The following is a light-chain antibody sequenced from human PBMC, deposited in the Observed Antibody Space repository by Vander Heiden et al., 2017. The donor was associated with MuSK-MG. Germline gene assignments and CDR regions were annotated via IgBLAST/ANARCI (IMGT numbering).Light chain of an antibody. CDR3: QSADISMAL. J-gene: IGLJ2*01. CDR2: RNN. Sequence: SSALTPPPSLSVSPGQTARITCSGDALPKHYAYWYQQKPGQAPVLAIYRNNERPSGIPERFSASSSGTTVTLTISGVQAEDEADYYCQSADISMALFGGGTKLTVL. CDR1: ALPKHY. V-gene: IGLV3-25*03.